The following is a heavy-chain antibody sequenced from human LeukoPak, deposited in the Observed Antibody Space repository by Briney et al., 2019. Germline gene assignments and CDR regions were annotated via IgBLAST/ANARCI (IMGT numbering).Heavy chain of an antibody. CDR3: AREASGWYAY. V-gene: IGHV1-2*02. Sequence: ASVKVSCKASGFTFTDYYMHWVRQAPGRGLEWVGWINPNSGATAYAQKFQGRVTVTRDTPINTAYMDLSMLTSDDTAMYYCAREASGWYAYWGQGTLVTVSS. D-gene: IGHD6-19*01. CDR1: GFTFTDYY. J-gene: IGHJ4*02. CDR2: INPNSGAT.